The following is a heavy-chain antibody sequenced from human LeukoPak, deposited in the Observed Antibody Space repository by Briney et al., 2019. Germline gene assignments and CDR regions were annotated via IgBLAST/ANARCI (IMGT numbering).Heavy chain of an antibody. J-gene: IGHJ3*01. CDR3: ARQGPRGLKDAFDV. V-gene: IGHV5-51*01. Sequence: PAESLNISCKASGYSFANYWIGWVRQMPGKGLEWMGIIYPGDSDTRYSPSFEGQVTISADKSISTAYLQWSSLKASDTAMYYCARQGPRGLKDAFDVWGQGTMVTVFS. CDR2: IYPGDSDT. CDR1: GYSFANYW. D-gene: IGHD3/OR15-3a*01.